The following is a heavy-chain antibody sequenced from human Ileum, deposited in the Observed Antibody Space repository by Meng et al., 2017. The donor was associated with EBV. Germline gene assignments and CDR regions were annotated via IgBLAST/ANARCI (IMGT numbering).Heavy chain of an antibody. CDR2: IYHTGST. CDR1: GGSITSYSYY. CDR3: ARRDTAWFDP. V-gene: IGHV4-39*01. Sequence: QLPLTEPDQGLVKPSETLSLTCRVSGGSITSYSYYWGWIRQPPGKGLEWIATIYHTGSTYYNPSLKSRVTISVDTSKNGFSLKVTSVTAADTALYYCARRDTAWFDPWGRGTLVTVSS. D-gene: IGHD2-21*02. J-gene: IGHJ5*02.